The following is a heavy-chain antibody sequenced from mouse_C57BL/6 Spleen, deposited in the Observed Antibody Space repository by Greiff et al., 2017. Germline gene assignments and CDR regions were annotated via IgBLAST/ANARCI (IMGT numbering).Heavy chain of an antibody. J-gene: IGHJ4*01. D-gene: IGHD3-2*01. Sequence: EVQLVESGGGLVKPGGSLKLSCAASGFTFSSYAMSWVRQTPEKRLEWVATISDGGSYTYYPDNVKGRFTISRNNAKNNLYLQMRHLKSEDTAMYYCSRDEGRQNYAMDYWGQGTSVTVSS. CDR3: SRDEGRQNYAMDY. V-gene: IGHV5-4*01. CDR1: GFTFSSYA. CDR2: ISDGGSYT.